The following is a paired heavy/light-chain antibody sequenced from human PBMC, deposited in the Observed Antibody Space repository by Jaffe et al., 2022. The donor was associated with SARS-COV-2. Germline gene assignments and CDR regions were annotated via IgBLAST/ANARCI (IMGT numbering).Light chain of an antibody. Sequence: QSVLTQPPSASGTPGQRVTMSCSGSSSNIGSNFVTWYRLLPGTAPKLLIYTTDRRPSGVPSRFSGSKSGTSASLAISGLQSDDEAVYYCAAWDDSLNGGVFGGGTRLTVL. V-gene: IGLV1-44*01. CDR2: TTD. J-gene: IGLJ3*02. CDR3: AAWDDSLNGGV. CDR1: SSNIGSNF.
Heavy chain of an antibody. CDR1: GFSFSSYA. Sequence: QVQLVESGGGVVQPGRSVRLSCTAAGFSFSSYAMHWVRQAPGKGLEWVAVISYDGSNEFYAESVKGRFTISRDNLKNTLYLQMNSLTGDDTALYSCAKPEEWEVVRFSLGQWGQGTLVTVAP. D-gene: IGHD1-26*01. CDR3: AKPEEWEVVRFSLGQ. J-gene: IGHJ4*02. V-gene: IGHV3-30*18. CDR2: ISYDGSNE.